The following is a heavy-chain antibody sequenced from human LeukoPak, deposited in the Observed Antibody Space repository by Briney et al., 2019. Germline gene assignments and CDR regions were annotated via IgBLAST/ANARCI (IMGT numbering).Heavy chain of an antibody. J-gene: IGHJ4*02. CDR3: ERVLVGGPISPDGY. V-gene: IGHV1-18*01. CDR2: ISAYNGNT. Sequence: ASVKVSCKASGYTFTSYGISWVRQAPGQGLEWMGWISAYNGNTNYAKKLQGRVTMTTDTSTSTAYMELRSLRSDDTAVYYCERVLVGGPISPDGYWGQGTLVTVSS. D-gene: IGHD4-23*01. CDR1: GYTFTSYG.